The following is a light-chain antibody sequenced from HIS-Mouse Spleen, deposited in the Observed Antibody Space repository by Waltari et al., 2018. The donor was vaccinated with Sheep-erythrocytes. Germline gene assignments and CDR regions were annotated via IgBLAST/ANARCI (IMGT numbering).Light chain of an antibody. CDR2: EDS. J-gene: IGLJ1*01. Sequence: SYELTQPPSVSGSPGQTARITCSGHDLPKKYAYWYQQKSGQAPVLVIYEDSNRPSGIPERFSGSSSGTMATLTISGAQVEDEADYYCYSTDSSGNHRVFGTGTKVTVL. V-gene: IGLV3-10*01. CDR3: YSTDSSGNHRV. CDR1: DLPKKY.